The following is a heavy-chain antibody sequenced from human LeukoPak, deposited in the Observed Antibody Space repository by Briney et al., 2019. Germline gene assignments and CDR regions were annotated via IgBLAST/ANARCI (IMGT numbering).Heavy chain of an antibody. CDR1: VGYISSGGYY. D-gene: IGHD2-2*01. Sequence: SETLSLPRTVSVGYISSGGYYGSWIRQPPGKGLEWIGYIYQSGSTYYNPSLESRVTISMDRSKNQFSLRLSSVTAADTAVYFCARDYLERYCSSTSCPYYYYMDVWGKGTTVTVSS. V-gene: IGHV4-30-2*01. CDR2: IYQSGST. J-gene: IGHJ6*03. CDR3: ARDYLERYCSSTSCPYYYYMDV.